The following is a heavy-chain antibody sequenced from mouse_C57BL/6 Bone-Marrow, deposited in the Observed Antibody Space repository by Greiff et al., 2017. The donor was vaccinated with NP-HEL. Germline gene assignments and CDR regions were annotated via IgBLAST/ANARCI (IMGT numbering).Heavy chain of an antibody. CDR3: ARTVAQADWFAY. Sequence: EVMLVESGGGLVKPGGSLKLSCAASGFTFSDYGMHWVRQAPEEGLEWVAYISSGSSTIYYADTVKGRFTISRDNAKNTLFLQMTSLRSEDTAMYYCARTVAQADWFAYWGQGTLVTVSA. V-gene: IGHV5-17*01. D-gene: IGHD3-2*02. J-gene: IGHJ3*01. CDR2: ISSGSSTI. CDR1: GFTFSDYG.